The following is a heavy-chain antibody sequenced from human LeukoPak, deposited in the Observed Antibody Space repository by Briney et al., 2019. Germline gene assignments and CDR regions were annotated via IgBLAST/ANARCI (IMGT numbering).Heavy chain of an antibody. Sequence: SETLSLTCAVYSGSFSGYYWSWIRQPPGKGLEWIGEINHSGSTNYNPSLPSLKSRVTISVDSSKNQFSLKLTSVTAADTADYYCARRPHASAYGYYYAMDGWGEGTTVTVSS. CDR3: ARRPHASAYGYYYAMDG. V-gene: IGHV4-34*01. J-gene: IGHJ6*04. D-gene: IGHD2-2*01. CDR1: SGSFSGYY. CDR2: INHSGST.